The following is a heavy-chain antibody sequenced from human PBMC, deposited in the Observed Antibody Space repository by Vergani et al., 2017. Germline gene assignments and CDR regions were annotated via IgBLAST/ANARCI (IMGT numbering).Heavy chain of an antibody. CDR3: ARASILGSGWLRWFDP. D-gene: IGHD6-19*01. J-gene: IGHJ5*02. V-gene: IGHV4-34*01. CDR1: GGSFSGYY. Sequence: QVQLQQWGAGLLKPSETLSLTCAVYGGSFSGYYWSWIRQPPGKGLEWIGEINHSGSTNYNPSLKSRVTISVDKSKNQFSLKLSSVTAADTAVYYCARASILGSGWLRWFDPWGQGTLVTVSS. CDR2: INHSGST.